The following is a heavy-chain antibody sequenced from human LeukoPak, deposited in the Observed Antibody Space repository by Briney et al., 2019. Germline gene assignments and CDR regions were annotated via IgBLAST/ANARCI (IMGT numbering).Heavy chain of an antibody. CDR3: ARNYSPFDY. CDR2: ISSDSGII. J-gene: IGHJ4*02. D-gene: IGHD3-10*01. CDR1: GFTFSVYS. Sequence: GGSLRLSCAASGFTFSVYSMNWVRQAPGRGLEWVSYISSDSGIIYYADSVKGRFTISRDNAKNSLYLQMDNLRDADTAVYYCARNYSPFDYWGQGTLVTVSS. V-gene: IGHV3-48*02.